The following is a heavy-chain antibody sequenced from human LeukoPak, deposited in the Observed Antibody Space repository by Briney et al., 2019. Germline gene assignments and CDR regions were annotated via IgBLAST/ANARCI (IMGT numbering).Heavy chain of an antibody. CDR1: GFTFSSYS. V-gene: IGHV3-21*01. Sequence: GGSLRLSCAASGFTFSSYSMNWVRQAPGKGLEWASSISSGTSYIYYADSVKGRFTISRDNAKNSLYLQMNSLRAEDTAVYYCAREKTRDVDYWGQGTLVTVSS. J-gene: IGHJ4*02. CDR3: AREKTRDVDY. CDR2: ISSGTSYI. D-gene: IGHD5-24*01.